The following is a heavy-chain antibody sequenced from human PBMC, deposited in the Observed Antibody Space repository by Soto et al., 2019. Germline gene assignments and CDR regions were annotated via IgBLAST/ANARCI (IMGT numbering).Heavy chain of an antibody. CDR3: ARALGYSGYAGMDV. V-gene: IGHV1-18*01. D-gene: IGHD5-12*01. CDR1: GYTFSLYG. CDR2: ISPDNVNT. Sequence: QVQLVQSGGEVKKPGASVKVSCKASGYTFSLYGINWVRQAPGQGLVWMGWISPDNVNTNYAQKLQGRVTMTTDTSTSTAYMELRSRRSDGPAVYYCARALGYSGYAGMDVLGEGTTFTAS. J-gene: IGHJ6*02.